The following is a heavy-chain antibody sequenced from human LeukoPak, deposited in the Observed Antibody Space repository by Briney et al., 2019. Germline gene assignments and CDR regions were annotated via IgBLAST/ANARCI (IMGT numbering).Heavy chain of an antibody. Sequence: SETLSLTCTVSGVSISSSSYYWGWIRQPPGKGLEWIGRKYYSGSTYYTPSLKSRVTISVDTSKNQFSLKLSSVTAADTAVYYCARLKGRWLQSRAFDIWGQGTMVTVSS. CDR2: KYYSGST. V-gene: IGHV4-39*01. CDR1: GVSISSSSYY. CDR3: ARLKGRWLQSRAFDI. J-gene: IGHJ3*02. D-gene: IGHD5-24*01.